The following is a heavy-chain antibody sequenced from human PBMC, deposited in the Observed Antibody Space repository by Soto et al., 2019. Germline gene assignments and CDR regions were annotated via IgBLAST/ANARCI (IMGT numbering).Heavy chain of an antibody. D-gene: IGHD2-15*01. V-gene: IGHV1-18*01. CDR3: ARVRIGYCSGGSCYLNWFDP. Sequence: QVQLVQSGAEVKKPGASVKVSCKASGYTFTSYGISWVRQAPGQGLEWMGWISAYNGNTNYAQKLQGRVTMTTDTSTSTAYMELRSLRSDDTAVYYCARVRIGYCSGGSCYLNWFDPWGQGTLVTVSS. CDR2: ISAYNGNT. CDR1: GYTFTSYG. J-gene: IGHJ5*02.